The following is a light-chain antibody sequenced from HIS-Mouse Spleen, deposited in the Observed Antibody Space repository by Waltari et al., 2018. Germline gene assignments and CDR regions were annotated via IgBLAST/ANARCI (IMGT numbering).Light chain of an antibody. CDR3: QQRSNSFT. Sequence: EIVLTQSPATLSLSPGERATLSCRASQSVSSYLAWYQQKPGQAPRLLIYDASNRATGIPARFSGSGSGTDFTLTISSLEPEDFAVYYCQQRSNSFTFGPGTKVVIK. V-gene: IGKV3-11*01. CDR2: DAS. J-gene: IGKJ3*01. CDR1: QSVSSY.